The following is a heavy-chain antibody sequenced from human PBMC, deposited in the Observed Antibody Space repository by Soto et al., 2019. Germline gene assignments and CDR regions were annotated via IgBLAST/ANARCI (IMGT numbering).Heavy chain of an antibody. CDR2: FYYSGSI. V-gene: IGHV4-61*01. Sequence: PSETLSRTCTVSGCSVSGGSFFCSWVRQPPAKGLEWIGYFYYSGSIKYKPSLKSRVTISEATYQNQFSLQLNSVTAADTAVYSCAREGRLGPFNYWRQGALVTVPS. J-gene: IGHJ4*02. CDR1: GCSVSGGSFF. D-gene: IGHD6-19*01. CDR3: AREGRLGPFNY.